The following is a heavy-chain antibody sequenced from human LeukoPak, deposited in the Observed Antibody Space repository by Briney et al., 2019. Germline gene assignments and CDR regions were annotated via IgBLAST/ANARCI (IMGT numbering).Heavy chain of an antibody. CDR2: IYYSGST. D-gene: IGHD1-26*01. Sequence: SETLSLTCTVSGGSISSFYWSWTRQPPGKGLEWIGYIYYSGSTYYSQSLKSRVTISVDTSKNQFSLKLNSVTAADTAVYYCARTSGSHGGFDPWGQGTLVTVSS. V-gene: IGHV4-59*08. CDR1: GGSISSFY. J-gene: IGHJ5*02. CDR3: ARTSGSHGGFDP.